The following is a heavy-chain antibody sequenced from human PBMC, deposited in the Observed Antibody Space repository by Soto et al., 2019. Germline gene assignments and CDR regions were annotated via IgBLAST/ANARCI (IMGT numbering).Heavy chain of an antibody. D-gene: IGHD2-15*01. CDR2: FHYSGST. CDR1: GGSISSYY. J-gene: IGHJ4*02. V-gene: IGHV4-59*12. CDR3: ARRYGGTSDY. Sequence: QVQLQESGPGLVKPSETLSLTCTVSGGSISSYYWSWIRQPPGKGLEWIGNFHYSGSTNYNPSLKSRVSISVDTSKNQFSLKLSSVTTADTAVYYGARRYGGTSDYWGQGTLVTVSS.